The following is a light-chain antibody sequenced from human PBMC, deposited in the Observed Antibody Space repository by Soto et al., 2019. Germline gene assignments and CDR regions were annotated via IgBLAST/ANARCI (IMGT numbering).Light chain of an antibody. CDR3: QQYNNWPRT. J-gene: IGKJ1*01. CDR1: QSLSSN. CDR2: GAS. Sequence: EIVMTQSPDTLSVSPGERATLSCRASQSLSSNLAWYQQKPGQAPRLLIYGASTRATGIPARFSGSGSGTEVTLTISSLQSEDFAVYYCQQYNNWPRTFGQGTKVEIK. V-gene: IGKV3-15*01.